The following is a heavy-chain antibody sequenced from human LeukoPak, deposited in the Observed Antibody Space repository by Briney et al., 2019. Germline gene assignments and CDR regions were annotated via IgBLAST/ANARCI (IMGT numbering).Heavy chain of an antibody. D-gene: IGHD4-17*01. CDR3: ATMGIVGDYVSWFDP. V-gene: IGHV1-69*04. CDR2: IIPILGIT. J-gene: IGHJ5*02. CDR1: GGTFSRYA. Sequence: SVKVSCKASGGTFSRYAFSWVRQAPGQGLEWMGRIIPILGITNCAQKFQGRVTITADKSTSTAYMELNSLRSEDTAVYYCATMGIVGDYVSWFDPWGQGTLVTVSS.